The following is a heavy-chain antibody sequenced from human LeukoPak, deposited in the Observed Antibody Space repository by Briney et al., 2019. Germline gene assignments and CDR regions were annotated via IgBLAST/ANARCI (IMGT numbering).Heavy chain of an antibody. D-gene: IGHD7-27*01. J-gene: IGHJ4*02. CDR1: SGSINSYY. CDR3: ARIGNWGIYYFDY. V-gene: IGHV4-59*01. Sequence: TSETLSLTCTVSSGSINSYYWSWIRQPPGKGLEWIGYIYYSGSTNYNPSLKSRVTISVNTYNNQFPLKLSFATAADTAVYYCARIGNWGIYYFDYWGQGTLVTVSS. CDR2: IYYSGST.